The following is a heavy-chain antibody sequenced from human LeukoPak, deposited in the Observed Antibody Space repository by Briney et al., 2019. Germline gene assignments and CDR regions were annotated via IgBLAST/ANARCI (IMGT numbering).Heavy chain of an antibody. Sequence: GGSLRLSCAASGFTVSSNYMSWVRQAPGKGLEWVSVIYSGGSTYYADSVKGRFTISRDNSKNTLHLQMNSLRAEDTAVYYCARARYDSSGYDAFDIWGQGTMVTVSS. CDR1: GFTVSSNY. J-gene: IGHJ3*02. V-gene: IGHV3-66*01. D-gene: IGHD3-22*01. CDR2: IYSGGST. CDR3: ARARYDSSGYDAFDI.